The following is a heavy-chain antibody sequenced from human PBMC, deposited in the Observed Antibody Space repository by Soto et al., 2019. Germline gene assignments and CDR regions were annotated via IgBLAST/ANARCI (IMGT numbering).Heavy chain of an antibody. D-gene: IGHD6-19*01. V-gene: IGHV4-30-4*01. J-gene: IGHJ4*02. CDR1: GGSITSGDYY. CDR3: ARVGKQWLAYFDY. Sequence: LSLTCSVSGGSITSGDYYWSWIRQPPGKGLEWIGHIYYSGSTYYNPSLKSRVTISVDTSKKQFSLKLNSVTAADTAVYYCARVGKQWLAYFDYWGQGTLVTVSS. CDR2: IYYSGST.